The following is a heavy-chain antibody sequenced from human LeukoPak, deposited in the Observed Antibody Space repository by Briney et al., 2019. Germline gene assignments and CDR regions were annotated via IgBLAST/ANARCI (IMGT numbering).Heavy chain of an antibody. Sequence: SGGSLRLSCAASGFTFSSYAMSWVRQAPGKGLGWVSAISGSSGSTYYADSVKGRFTISRDNSKNTLYLQMNSLKTEDTAVYYCTTVATGYSSSWYGAWEDYRGQGTLVTVSS. D-gene: IGHD6-13*01. J-gene: IGHJ4*02. CDR1: GFTFSSYA. V-gene: IGHV3-23*01. CDR2: ISGSSGST. CDR3: TTVATGYSSSWYGAWEDY.